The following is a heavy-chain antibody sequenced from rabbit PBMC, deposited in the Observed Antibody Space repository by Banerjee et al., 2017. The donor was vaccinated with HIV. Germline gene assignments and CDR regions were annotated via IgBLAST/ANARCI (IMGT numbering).Heavy chain of an antibody. Sequence: QEQLVESGGGLVKPGASLTLTCKASGFSFSNRCVMCWVRQTPGKGLEWIACINTSSGSTVYATWAKGRFTISKTSSTTVTLQMTSLTAADTATYFCARSYGDSGYSSYYLWGPGTLVTVS. CDR1: GFSFSNRCV. CDR2: INTSSGST. J-gene: IGHJ4*01. D-gene: IGHD1-1*01. V-gene: IGHV1S45*01. CDR3: ARSYGDSGYSSYYL.